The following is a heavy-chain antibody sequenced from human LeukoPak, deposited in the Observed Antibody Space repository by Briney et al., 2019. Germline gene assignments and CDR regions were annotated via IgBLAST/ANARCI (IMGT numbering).Heavy chain of an antibody. D-gene: IGHD3-16*02. CDR3: ARGEYDYVWGSYRFDY. CDR1: GGSISSYY. J-gene: IGHJ4*02. Sequence: SETLSLSCTVSGGSISSYYWSWIRQPPGKGLEWIGYIYYSGSTNYNPSLKSRVTISVDTSKNQFSLKLSPGTAADTAVYYCARGEYDYVWGSYRFDYWRQGTLVTVSS. V-gene: IGHV4-59*01. CDR2: IYYSGST.